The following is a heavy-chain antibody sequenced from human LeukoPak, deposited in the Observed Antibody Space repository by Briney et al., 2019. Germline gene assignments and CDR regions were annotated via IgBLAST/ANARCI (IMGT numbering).Heavy chain of an antibody. J-gene: IGHJ4*02. CDR3: ARSYYCSSTSCFDY. D-gene: IGHD2-2*01. V-gene: IGHV1-69*13. Sequence: SVKVSCKASGCTFTGYYMHWVRQAPGQGLEWMGGIIPIFGTANYAQKFQGRVTITADESTSTAYMELSSLRSEDTAVYYCARSYYCSSTSCFDYWGQGTLVTVSS. CDR1: GCTFTGYY. CDR2: IIPIFGTA.